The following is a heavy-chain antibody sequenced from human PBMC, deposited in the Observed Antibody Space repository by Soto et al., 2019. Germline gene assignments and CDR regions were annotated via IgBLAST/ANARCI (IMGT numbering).Heavy chain of an antibody. J-gene: IGHJ4*02. CDR1: GYRFINYW. V-gene: IGHV5-10-1*03. D-gene: IGHD1-1*01. Sequence: EVQLVQSGAEVKKPGESLRLSCQGSGYRFINYWISWVRQMPGKVLEWVGRIDPSDSYTVYSPSFQGHVTISIDTAINTAFLESRSPQAAETAMYYCVRHGNGTPFYFDFWGRGTLVPVSS. CDR2: IDPSDSYT. CDR3: VRHGNGTPFYFDF.